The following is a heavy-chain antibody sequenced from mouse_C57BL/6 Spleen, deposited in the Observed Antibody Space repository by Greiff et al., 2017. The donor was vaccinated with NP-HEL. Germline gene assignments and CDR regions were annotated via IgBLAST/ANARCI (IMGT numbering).Heavy chain of an antibody. V-gene: IGHV5-6*01. CDR3: ARHMTTVVARDWFAY. CDR1: GFTFSSYG. J-gene: IGHJ3*01. CDR2: ISSGGSYT. D-gene: IGHD1-1*01. Sequence: EVQGVESGGDLVKPGGSLKLSCAASGFTFSSYGMSWVRQTPDKRLEWVATISSGGSYTYYPDSVKGRFTISRDNAKNTLYLQMSSLKSEDTAMYYCARHMTTVVARDWFAYWGQGTLVTVSA.